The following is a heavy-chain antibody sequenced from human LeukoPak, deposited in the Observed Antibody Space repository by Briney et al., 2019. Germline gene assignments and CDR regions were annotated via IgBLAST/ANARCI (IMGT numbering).Heavy chain of an antibody. CDR2: IYHSGST. Sequence: SETLSLTCTVSGYSISSGYYWGWIRQPPGKGLEWIGSIYHSGSTNYNPSLKSRVTISVDTSKNQFSLKLSSVTAADTAVYYCAREYYDSSGYYYENAFDIWGQGTMVTVSS. CDR3: AREYYDSSGYYYENAFDI. V-gene: IGHV4-38-2*02. CDR1: GYSISSGYY. D-gene: IGHD3-22*01. J-gene: IGHJ3*02.